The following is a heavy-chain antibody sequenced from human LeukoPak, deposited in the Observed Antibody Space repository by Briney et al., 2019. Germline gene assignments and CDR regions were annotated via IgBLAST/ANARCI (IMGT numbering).Heavy chain of an antibody. CDR1: GGSISNYY. J-gene: IGHJ4*02. V-gene: IGHV4-59*01. CDR3: ARGKVPGDY. Sequence: PSETLSLTCTVSGGSISNYYWSWIRQPPGKGLEWIGYIYYSGGADYNPALKSRVTISIDTSKNQFSLKLSSVTAADTAVYFCARGKVPGDYWGQGTLVTVSS. D-gene: IGHD1-1*01. CDR2: IYYSGGA.